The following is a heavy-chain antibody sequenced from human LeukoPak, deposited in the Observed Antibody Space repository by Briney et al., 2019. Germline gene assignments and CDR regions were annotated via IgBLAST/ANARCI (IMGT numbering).Heavy chain of an antibody. D-gene: IGHD3-10*01. Sequence: SETLSLTCAVYGGSFSGYYWSWIRQPPGKGLEWIGEINHSGSTNYNPSLKSRVTISVDTSKNQFSLKLSSVSAADTAVYYCARETPRDWLDPWGQGTLVTVSS. CDR2: INHSGST. J-gene: IGHJ5*02. V-gene: IGHV4-34*01. CDR3: ARETPRDWLDP. CDR1: GGSFSGYY.